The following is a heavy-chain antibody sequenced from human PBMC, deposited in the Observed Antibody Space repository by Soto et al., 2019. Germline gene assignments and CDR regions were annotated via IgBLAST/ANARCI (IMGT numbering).Heavy chain of an antibody. CDR3: ARAYYDIFTAMTNFDY. CDR2: MNPNSGNT. D-gene: IGHD3-9*01. Sequence: QVQLVQSGAEMKKPGASVKVSCKASGYTFTSYDINWVRQAAGQGLEWMGWMNPNSGNTGYAQKFQGRVTMSRNTSIISAYMELSSLRSEDTAVYYCARAYYDIFTAMTNFDYWGQGTLVTVSS. J-gene: IGHJ4*02. V-gene: IGHV1-8*01. CDR1: GYTFTSYD.